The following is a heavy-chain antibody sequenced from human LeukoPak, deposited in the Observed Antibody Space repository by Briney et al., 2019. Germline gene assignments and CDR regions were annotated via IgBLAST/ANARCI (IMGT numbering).Heavy chain of an antibody. CDR2: INAGNGNT. V-gene: IGHV1-3*01. CDR3: ARAGGRDRSSAVVY. CDR1: GYTFTSYA. Sequence: ASVKVSCKASGYTFTSYAVHWVRQAPGQRLEWMGWINAGNGNTKYSQKFQGRVTITRDTSASTAYMELSSLRSEDTAVYYCARAGGRDRSSAVVYWGQGTLVTVSS. D-gene: IGHD6-13*01. J-gene: IGHJ4*02.